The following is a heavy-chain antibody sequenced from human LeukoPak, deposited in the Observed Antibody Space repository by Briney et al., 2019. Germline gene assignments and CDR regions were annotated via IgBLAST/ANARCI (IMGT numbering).Heavy chain of an antibody. D-gene: IGHD2/OR15-2a*01. CDR1: GFTFNTYT. Sequence: GGSLRLSCAASGFTFNTYTMNWVRQAPGKGLEWVSYISGSSGIIDYADSVRGRFTISRDNAKNSLYLQMNSLRAEDTAVYYCARGATLYGSSCQVPFDYWGQGTLVAVSS. J-gene: IGHJ4*02. CDR2: ISGSSGII. CDR3: ARGATLYGSSCQVPFDY. V-gene: IGHV3-48*01.